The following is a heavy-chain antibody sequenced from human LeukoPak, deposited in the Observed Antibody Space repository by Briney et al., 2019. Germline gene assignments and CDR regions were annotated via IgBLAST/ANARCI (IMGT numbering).Heavy chain of an antibody. Sequence: GGSLRLSCAASGFTFSSYWMHWVRQAPGKGLVWVSRINSDGSRSTYADSVKGRFTISRDNAKNSLYLQMNSLRDEDAAVYYCARRNNGVVPAGIGYYFDYWGQGTLVTVSS. V-gene: IGHV3-74*01. J-gene: IGHJ4*02. CDR3: ARRNNGVVPAGIGYYFDY. CDR1: GFTFSSYW. D-gene: IGHD2-2*01. CDR2: INSDGSRS.